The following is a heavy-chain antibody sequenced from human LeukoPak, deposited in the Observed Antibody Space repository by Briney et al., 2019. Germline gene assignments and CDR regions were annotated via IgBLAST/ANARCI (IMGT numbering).Heavy chain of an antibody. Sequence: PGASLRLSCAASGFIFSNYAMSWVRQAPGKGLEWVSAIGGRDGGTYYADSVKGRFTVSRDDPKNTLYLQMNSLRTEDTAVYYCAKDRGSGSSSYYYYGMDVWGKGTTVTVSS. D-gene: IGHD3-10*01. CDR3: AKDRGSGSSSYYYYGMDV. J-gene: IGHJ6*04. CDR2: IGGRDGGT. V-gene: IGHV3-23*01. CDR1: GFIFSNYA.